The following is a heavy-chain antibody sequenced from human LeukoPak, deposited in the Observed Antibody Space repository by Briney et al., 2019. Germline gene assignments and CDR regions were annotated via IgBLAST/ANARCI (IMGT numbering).Heavy chain of an antibody. J-gene: IGHJ6*02. D-gene: IGHD3-10*01. CDR1: GVTFSSYW. CDR3: SRGGSGSYYYYYYGMDV. V-gene: IGHV3-7*01. Sequence: GGSLRLSCAASGVTFSSYWMSWVRQAPGKGLEWVANIKQDGSEKYYVDSVKGRFTISRDNAKNSLYLQMNSLRAEDTAVYYCSRGGSGSYYYYYYGMDVGAQGTRVTVSS. CDR2: IKQDGSEK.